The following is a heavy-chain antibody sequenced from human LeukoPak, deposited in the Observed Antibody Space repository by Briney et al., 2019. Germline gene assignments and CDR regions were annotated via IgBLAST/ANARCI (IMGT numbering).Heavy chain of an antibody. J-gene: IGHJ4*02. Sequence: SQTLSLTCTVSGGSISSGDYYWSWIRQPPGTGLEWFGYIYYSGSTYYNPSLKSRVTISVDTSKNQFSLKLTSVTAADMAMYYCARGPTGFSYGSRFDYWGQGILVTVSS. V-gene: IGHV4-30-4*08. CDR2: IYYSGST. D-gene: IGHD5-18*01. CDR3: ARGPTGFSYGSRFDY. CDR1: GGSISSGDYY.